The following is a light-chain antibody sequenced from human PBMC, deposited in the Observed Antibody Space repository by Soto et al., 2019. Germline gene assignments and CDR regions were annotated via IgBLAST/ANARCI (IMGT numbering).Light chain of an antibody. V-gene: IGKV1-39*01. Sequence: DIQVTQSPSSLSVSVGDRVTITCRASQSISSYLNWYQQKPGKAPNLLIYASFNLQSGVPSRFSGSGSGTDFTLTISSLQPEDFATYYCQQSYSTPYTFGQGTKLEIK. CDR1: QSISSY. CDR3: QQSYSTPYT. J-gene: IGKJ2*01. CDR2: ASF.